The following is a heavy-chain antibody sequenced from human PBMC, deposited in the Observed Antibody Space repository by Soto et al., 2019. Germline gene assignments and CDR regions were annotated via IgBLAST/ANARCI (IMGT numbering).Heavy chain of an antibody. Sequence: KASETLSLTCTVSGGSMRNYFWTWIRQPPGKGLEWVGYIHYSGTTSIFSSYNPALRSRITSSEDTSKNQFTLKLLSVTTADTAVYFCAAGEGSSRPLAPYYLDFWGQGTLVTVSS. CDR2: IHYSGTT. CDR3: AAGEGSSRPLAPYYLDF. J-gene: IGHJ4*02. CDR1: GGSMRNYF. V-gene: IGHV4-59*01. D-gene: IGHD6-13*01.